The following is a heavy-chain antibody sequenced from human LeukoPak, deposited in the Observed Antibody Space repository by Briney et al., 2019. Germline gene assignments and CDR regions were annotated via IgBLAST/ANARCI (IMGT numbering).Heavy chain of an antibody. J-gene: IGHJ4*02. V-gene: IGHV3-53*01. Sequence: GGSLRLSCAASGFTVSSDYMSWVRQAPGKGLEWVSVIYGGGRTYYADSVKGRFTISRDNSKNTLYLQMNSLRVEDTAVYYCARDGIYSYGRHFDYWGQGTLVTVSS. CDR2: IYGGGRT. D-gene: IGHD5-18*01. CDR3: ARDGIYSYGRHFDY. CDR1: GFTVSSDY.